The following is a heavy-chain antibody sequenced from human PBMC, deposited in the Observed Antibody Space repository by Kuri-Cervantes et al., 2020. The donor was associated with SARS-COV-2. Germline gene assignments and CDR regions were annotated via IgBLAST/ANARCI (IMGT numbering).Heavy chain of an antibody. CDR3: ARDLEAVKRYVAPYYYYYGMDV. Sequence: ASVKVSCKASGYIFTDHAMHWVRQAPGQRLEWMGWINTANGNTKYSQKFQGRVTITRDTSASTAYMELSSLRSEDTAVYYCARDLEAVKRYVAPYYYYYGMDVWGQGTTVTVSS. J-gene: IGHJ6*02. V-gene: IGHV1-3*04. D-gene: IGHD3-16*01. CDR2: INTANGNT. CDR1: GYIFTDHA.